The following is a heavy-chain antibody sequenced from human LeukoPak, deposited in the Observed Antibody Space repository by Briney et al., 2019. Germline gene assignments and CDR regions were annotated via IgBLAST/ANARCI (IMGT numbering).Heavy chain of an antibody. CDR3: ARYLYAFALEE. CDR1: GFVFSGDW. CDR2: ISSDGSIT. Sequence: GGSLTLSCADPGFVFSGDWMAWVRQAPGKGLVWVSHISSDGSITRYADSAKGRFTISRDKSKSTLYLQMNSLRAEDTGVYHCARYLYAFALEEWGKGTTVTVS. D-gene: IGHD1-1*01. J-gene: IGHJ6*03. V-gene: IGHV3-74*01.